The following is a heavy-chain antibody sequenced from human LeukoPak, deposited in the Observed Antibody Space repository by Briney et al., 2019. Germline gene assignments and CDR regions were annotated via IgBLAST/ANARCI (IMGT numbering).Heavy chain of an antibody. CDR1: GFTFDDYA. CDR2: ISWNSGSI. CDR3: ARDQHLWFFDY. D-gene: IGHD3-10*01. V-gene: IGHV3-9*01. J-gene: IGHJ4*02. Sequence: GGSLRLSCAASGFTFDDYAMHWVRQAPGKGLEWVSGISWNSGSIGYADSVKGRFTISRDNAKNSLYLQMNSLRAEDTAVYYCARDQHLWFFDYWGQGTLVTVSS.